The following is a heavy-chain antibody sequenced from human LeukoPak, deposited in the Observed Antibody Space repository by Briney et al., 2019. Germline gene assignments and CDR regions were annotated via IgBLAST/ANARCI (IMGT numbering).Heavy chain of an antibody. V-gene: IGHV3-72*01. CDR1: GFTFSDHY. CDR2: TRNKANSYTT. CDR3: AREGYYEMHYYDSSGYSPLDI. Sequence: PGGSLRLSCAASGFTFSDHYMDWVRQAPGKGLEWVGRTRNKANSYTTEYAASVKGRFTISRDDSKNSLYLQMNSLKTEDTAVYYCAREGYYEMHYYDSSGYSPLDIWGQGTMVTVSS. D-gene: IGHD3-22*01. J-gene: IGHJ3*02.